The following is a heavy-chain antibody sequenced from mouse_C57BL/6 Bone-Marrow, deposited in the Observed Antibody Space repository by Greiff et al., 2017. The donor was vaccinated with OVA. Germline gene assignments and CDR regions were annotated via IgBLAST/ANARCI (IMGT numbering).Heavy chain of an antibody. V-gene: IGHV5-17*01. CDR2: ISSGSSTI. Sequence: EVNVVESGGGLVKPGGSLKLSCAASGFTFSDYGMHWVRQAPEKGLEWVAYISSGSSTIYYADTVKGRFTISRDNAKNTLFLQMTSLRSEDTAMYYCARSDYDYFDYGGRGTTLTVSA. D-gene: IGHD2-4*01. J-gene: IGHJ2*01. CDR1: GFTFSDYG. CDR3: ARSDYDYFDY.